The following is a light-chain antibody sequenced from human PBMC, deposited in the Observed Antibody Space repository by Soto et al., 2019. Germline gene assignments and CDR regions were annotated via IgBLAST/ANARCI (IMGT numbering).Light chain of an antibody. CDR3: LQDYNYPLT. J-gene: IGKJ1*01. V-gene: IGKV1-6*01. Sequence: AIQMTQSPSSLSASVGDRVTITCRASQGIRNDLGWYQQKPGKAPKLLIYAASSLQSGVPSRFRGSGSGTDFTLTISSRQPEDFATYYCLQDYNYPLTFGQGTKEEIK. CDR1: QGIRND. CDR2: AAS.